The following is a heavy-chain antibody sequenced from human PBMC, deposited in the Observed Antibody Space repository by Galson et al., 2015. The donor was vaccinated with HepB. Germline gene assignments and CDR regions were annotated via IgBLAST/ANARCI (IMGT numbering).Heavy chain of an antibody. CDR2: ISAYNGNT. CDR3: ARVLQWELGMGDAFDI. V-gene: IGHV1-18*01. D-gene: IGHD7-27*01. J-gene: IGHJ3*02. CDR1: GYTFTSYG. Sequence: SVKVSCKASGYTFTSYGISWVRQAPGQGLEWMGWISAYNGNTNYAQKLQGRVTMTTDTSTSTAYMELRSLRSDDTAVYYCARVLQWELGMGDAFDIWGQGTMVTVSS.